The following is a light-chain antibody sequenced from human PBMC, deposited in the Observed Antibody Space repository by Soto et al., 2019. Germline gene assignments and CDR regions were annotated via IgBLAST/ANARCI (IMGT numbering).Light chain of an antibody. Sequence: QSALTQPASLSGSPGQSITISCTGTSSDIGAYDYVSWFQQHPGKAPKLMISEVNNRPSGVSNRFSGSKSGNTASLTISGLQAEDEADYYCSSKRDSSTLFVFGTGTKVTVL. CDR1: SSDIGAYDY. CDR2: EVN. V-gene: IGLV2-14*01. J-gene: IGLJ1*01. CDR3: SSKRDSSTLFV.